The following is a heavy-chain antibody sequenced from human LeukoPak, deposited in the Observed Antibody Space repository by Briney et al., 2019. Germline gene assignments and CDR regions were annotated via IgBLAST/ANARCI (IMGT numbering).Heavy chain of an antibody. CDR1: GDSVSSSSTG. CDR2: TYYKSKWYN. Sequence: SQTLSLTCTISGDSVSSSSTGWNWIRQSPSRGLEWLGRTYYKSKWYNDYAVSVKSRVTVNPDTSKNQFSLQLNSVTPEDTAVYYCARGFLKGGFGYWGQGTLVTVSS. J-gene: IGHJ4*02. CDR3: ARGFLKGGFGY. D-gene: IGHD3-16*01. V-gene: IGHV6-1*01.